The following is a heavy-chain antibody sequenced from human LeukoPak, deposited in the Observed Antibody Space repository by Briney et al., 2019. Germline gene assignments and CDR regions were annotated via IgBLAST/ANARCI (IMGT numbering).Heavy chain of an antibody. J-gene: IGHJ6*02. CDR1: GFTFRSYG. V-gene: IGHV3-30*18. Sequence: GGSLRLSCAASGFTFRSYGMHCVRQAPGKGLEWVAVISYDGSNKYYADSVKGRFTISRDNSKNTLYLQMNSLRAEDTAVYYCAKPPPQRYSNSSYGMDVWGQGTTVTVSS. CDR3: AKPPPQRYSNSSYGMDV. D-gene: IGHD6-13*01. CDR2: ISYDGSNK.